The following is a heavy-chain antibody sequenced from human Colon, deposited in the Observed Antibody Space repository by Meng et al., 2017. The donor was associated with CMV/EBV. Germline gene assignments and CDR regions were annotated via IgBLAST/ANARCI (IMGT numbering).Heavy chain of an antibody. J-gene: IGHJ6*02. D-gene: IGHD3/OR15-3a*01. CDR3: ATYGVWTGYVNYYYYGMDV. V-gene: IGHV3-72*01. CDR2: SRNKVNSYTT. Sequence: GESLKISCEASGFTFSDHYMDWVRQVPGKGLEWVGRSRNKVNSYTTEYAASVKGRFTISRDDSKNSLYLQINSLRTEDTAVYYCATYGVWTGYVNYYYYGMDVWGQGTTDTVSS. CDR1: GFTFSDHY.